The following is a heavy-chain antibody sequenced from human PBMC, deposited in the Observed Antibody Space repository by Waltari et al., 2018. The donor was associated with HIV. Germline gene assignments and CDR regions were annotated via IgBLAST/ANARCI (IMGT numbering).Heavy chain of an antibody. CDR1: GYSISRGYY. D-gene: IGHD1-26*01. V-gene: IGHV4-38-2*01. CDR2: IYHSGST. J-gene: IGHJ4*02. Sequence: QVQLQESGPGLVKPSETLSLTCAVSGYSISRGYYWGWIRQPPGKGLEWIGSIYHSGSTYYNPSLKSRVTISVDTSKNQFSLKLSSVTAADTAVYYCARVYGYSGSYPGAPDDYWGQGTLVTVSS. CDR3: ARVYGYSGSYPGAPDDY.